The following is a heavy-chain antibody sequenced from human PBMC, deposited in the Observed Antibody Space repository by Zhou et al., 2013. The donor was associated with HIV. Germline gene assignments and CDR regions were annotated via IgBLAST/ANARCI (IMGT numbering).Heavy chain of an antibody. V-gene: IGHV1-2*02. Sequence: QVQLVQSGAEVKKPGASVKVSCKASGYTFTGNYMHWVRQAPGQGLEWMGWINPNSGGTNYAQKFKGRVTITTDETTSTVYMELSSLKYEDTAVYYCAKDGESWLFDIWGQGTMVTVSS. CDR1: GYTFTGNY. CDR2: INPNSGGT. CDR3: AKDGESWLFDI. J-gene: IGHJ3*02. D-gene: IGHD3-10*01.